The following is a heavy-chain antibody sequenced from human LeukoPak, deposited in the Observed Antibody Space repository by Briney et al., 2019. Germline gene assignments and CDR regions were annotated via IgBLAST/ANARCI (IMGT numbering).Heavy chain of an antibody. CDR3: AKDSGHIVVVTARGAFGI. V-gene: IGHV3-23*01. D-gene: IGHD2-21*02. CDR2: ISYNGGYT. CDR1: GFNFSSSA. J-gene: IGHJ3*02. Sequence: PGGSLRLSCAASGFNFSSSAMSWVRQAPGKGLEWVSAISYNGGYTYYADSVRGRLTISRDNSKNTLYLQMNSLRAEDTAVYYCAKDSGHIVVVTARGAFGIWGQGTMVTVSS.